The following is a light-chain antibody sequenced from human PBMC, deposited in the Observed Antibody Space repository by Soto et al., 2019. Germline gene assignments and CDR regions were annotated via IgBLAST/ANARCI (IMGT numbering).Light chain of an antibody. Sequence: EIVLTQSPGTLSLSPGERATLSCRASQSVSSNFLAWYQEKLGQAPRLLIYGASKRATGIPDRFSGSGSGTEFTLTISSLQPDDFATYYCQQYNSYSVTFGQGTKVDNK. CDR3: QQYNSYSVT. V-gene: IGKV3-20*01. CDR1: QSVSSNF. CDR2: GAS. J-gene: IGKJ1*01.